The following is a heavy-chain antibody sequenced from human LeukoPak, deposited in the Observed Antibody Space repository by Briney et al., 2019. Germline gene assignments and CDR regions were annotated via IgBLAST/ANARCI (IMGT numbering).Heavy chain of an antibody. J-gene: IGHJ5*02. CDR2: ISAYNGNT. Sequence: ASVKVSCKASGYTFTSYGISWARQAPVQGLEWMGWISAYNGNTNYAQKLQGRVTMTTDTSTSTAYMELRSLRSDDTAVYYCARGTYSSSSGHSWFDPWGQGTLVTVSS. D-gene: IGHD6-6*01. CDR1: GYTFTSYG. CDR3: ARGTYSSSSGHSWFDP. V-gene: IGHV1-18*01.